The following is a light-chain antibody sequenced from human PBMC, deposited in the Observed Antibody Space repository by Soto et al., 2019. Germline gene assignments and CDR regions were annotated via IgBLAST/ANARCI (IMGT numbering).Light chain of an antibody. CDR3: AAWDDSLNGHV. CDR2: SYN. J-gene: IGLJ1*01. V-gene: IGLV1-44*01. CDR1: SSNIGSNT. Sequence: QSVLTQPPSASGTPGQRVTISCSGTSSNIGSNTVNWYQQLPGTAPKLLIYSYNQRPSGVPDRFSRSRSGTSASLAISGLQSEDEADYYCAAWDDSLNGHVFGTGTKLTVL.